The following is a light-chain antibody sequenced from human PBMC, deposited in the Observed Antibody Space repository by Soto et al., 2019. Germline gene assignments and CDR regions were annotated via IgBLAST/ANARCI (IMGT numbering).Light chain of an antibody. J-gene: IGKJ1*01. CDR3: QQYVTSSWT. Sequence: EVVLTQSPGTLSLSPGERATLSCRASQSVTSNYLAWYQQKPGQAPRLLIYGVSTRATGIPDRFSGSGSGTDFTLTITRLEPEDFAVYYCQQYVTSSWTFGQGTKVEIK. CDR2: GVS. CDR1: QSVTSNY. V-gene: IGKV3-20*01.